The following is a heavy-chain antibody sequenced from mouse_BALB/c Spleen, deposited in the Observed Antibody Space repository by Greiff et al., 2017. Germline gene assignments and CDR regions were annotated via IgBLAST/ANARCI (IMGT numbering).Heavy chain of an antibody. CDR3: TRWGITTVVPYAMDY. Sequence: VHVKQSGTVLARPGASVKMSCKASGYSFTSYWMHWVKQRPGQGLEWIGAIYPGNSDTSYNQKFKGKAKLTAVTSASTAYMELSSLTNEDSAVYYCTRWGITTVVPYAMDYWGQGTSVTVSS. J-gene: IGHJ4*01. D-gene: IGHD1-1*01. CDR2: IYPGNSDT. V-gene: IGHV1-5*01. CDR1: GYSFTSYW.